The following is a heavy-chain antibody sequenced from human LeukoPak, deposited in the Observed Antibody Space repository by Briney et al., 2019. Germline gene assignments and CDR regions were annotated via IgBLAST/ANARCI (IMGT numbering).Heavy chain of an antibody. CDR2: IYPGDSDI. D-gene: IGHD6-6*01. CDR1: GYSFTNYW. J-gene: IGHJ3*02. Sequence: GESLKISCKGSGYSFTNYWIGWVRQMPGKGLEWMGIIYPGDSDIRYSPSFQGQVTISADKSISTAYLQWSSLKASDTAMYYCARLGQLADPAHHSSLYDAFDIWGQGTMVTVSS. V-gene: IGHV5-51*01. CDR3: ARLGQLADPAHHSSLYDAFDI.